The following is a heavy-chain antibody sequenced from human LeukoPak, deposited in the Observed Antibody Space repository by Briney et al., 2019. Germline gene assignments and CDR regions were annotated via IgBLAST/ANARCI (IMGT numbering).Heavy chain of an antibody. CDR1: GFTVSSNY. CDR3: AKGYSNGYGA. Sequence: GGSLRLSCAASGFTVSSNYMTWVRQAPGKGLEWVSLIYSGDSTYYADSVKGRFTISRDNSRNTLQLQMNSLRAEDTAVYYCAKGYSNGYGAWGQGTLVTVSS. D-gene: IGHD6-19*01. V-gene: IGHV3-53*01. J-gene: IGHJ5*02. CDR2: IYSGDST.